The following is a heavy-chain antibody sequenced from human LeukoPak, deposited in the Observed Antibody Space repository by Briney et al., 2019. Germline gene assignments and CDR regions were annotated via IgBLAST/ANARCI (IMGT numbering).Heavy chain of an antibody. V-gene: IGHV4-38-2*02. CDR3: ARDGLAYGDYGGGN. CDR2: IYFTGNT. J-gene: IGHJ4*02. CDR1: GYSISSGYD. D-gene: IGHD4-17*01. Sequence: PSETLSLTCTVSGYSISSGYDWAWIRQPPGRGLEWICSIYFTGNTYYNSALRSRVIISVDTSTNQFSLQLDSVTAADTTVYYCARDGLAYGDYGGGNWGQGTLVTVSS.